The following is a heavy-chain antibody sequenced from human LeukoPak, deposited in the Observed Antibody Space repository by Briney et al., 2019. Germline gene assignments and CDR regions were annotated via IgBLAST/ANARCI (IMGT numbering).Heavy chain of an antibody. V-gene: IGHV3-23*01. CDR3: AKGGRLGELSPEDY. D-gene: IGHD3-16*02. CDR1: GFIFSSYA. J-gene: IGHJ4*02. CDR2: ISGSGGST. Sequence: GGSLRLSCAASGFIFSSYAMSWVRQAPGKGLEWVSAISGSGGSTYYADSVKGRFTISRDNSKNTLYLQMNSLRAEDTAVYYCAKGGRLGELSPEDYWGQGTLVTVSS.